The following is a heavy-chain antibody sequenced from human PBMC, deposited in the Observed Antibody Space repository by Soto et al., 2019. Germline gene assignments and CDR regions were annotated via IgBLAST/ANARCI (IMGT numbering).Heavy chain of an antibody. J-gene: IGHJ3*02. V-gene: IGHV1-46*03. CDR2: INPRGGRT. CDR1: GYTSTNYY. CDR3: ARDLAEYYGDNNTPYNAFDI. D-gene: IGHD3-10*01. Sequence: ASVKVACKASGYTSTNYYMHWVRQAPGQGLEWMGMINPRGGRTTYPQKFQGRVTMTTDTSTSTVYMELSSLRSEDTAVYYCARDLAEYYGDNNTPYNAFDIWGQGTMVTVS.